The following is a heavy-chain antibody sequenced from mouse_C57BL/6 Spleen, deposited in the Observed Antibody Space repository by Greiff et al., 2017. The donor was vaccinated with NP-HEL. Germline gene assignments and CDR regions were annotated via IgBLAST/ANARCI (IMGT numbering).Heavy chain of an antibody. CDR3: ARDDGYYAAY. J-gene: IGHJ3*01. V-gene: IGHV1-59*01. D-gene: IGHD2-3*01. CDR2: IDPSDSYT. Sequence: VQLQQPGAELVRPGTSVKLSCKASGYTFTSYWMHWVKQRPGQGLEWIGVIDPSDSYTNYNQKFKGKATLTVDTSSSTAYMQLSSLTSEDSAVYYCARDDGYYAAYWGQGTLVTVSA. CDR1: GYTFTSYW.